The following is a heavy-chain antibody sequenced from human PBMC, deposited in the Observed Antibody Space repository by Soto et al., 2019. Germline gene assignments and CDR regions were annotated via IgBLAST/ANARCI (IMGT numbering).Heavy chain of an antibody. CDR3: ASEKVPDTYRQTSIRDYSYAVDV. D-gene: IGHD2-21*01. Sequence: QVQLQVSGPRLVKPSQTLSLTCSVSGASISSVAYFWTWLRPHPGKGLEWSGYIYYSVSNSYTYQHPSLQSRVTISVDTSKNLFSLRLTSASAADTATYYCASEKVPDTYRQTSIRDYSYAVDVWGQWSTFIVSS. V-gene: IGHV4-31*03. CDR2: IYYSVSN. CDR1: GASISSVAYF. J-gene: IGHJ6*02.